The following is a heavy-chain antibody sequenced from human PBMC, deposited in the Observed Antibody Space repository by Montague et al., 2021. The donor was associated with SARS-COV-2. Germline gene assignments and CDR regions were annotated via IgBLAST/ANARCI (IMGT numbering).Heavy chain of an antibody. CDR2: XDWDGDK. D-gene: IGHD7-27*01. CDR3: ARLSGVAPRCYYEGMGV. CDR1: GFSLRTAGTC. Sequence: PALVKPTQTLTLTCTFSGFSLRTAGTCVSWIRQPPGKAPQWLARXDWDGDKYYSRTLETRVSISTDTAKTQVVLTMTNVDPMDTATYYCARLSGVAPRCYYEGMGVWGQGTAVTVSS. J-gene: IGHJ6*02. V-gene: IGHV2-70*11.